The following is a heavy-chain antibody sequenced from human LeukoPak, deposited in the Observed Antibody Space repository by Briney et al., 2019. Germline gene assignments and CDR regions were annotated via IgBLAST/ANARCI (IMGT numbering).Heavy chain of an antibody. CDR3: ARGRLVFFYGMDV. J-gene: IGHJ6*02. V-gene: IGHV4-34*01. CDR2: INHSGST. D-gene: IGHD3-3*01. CDR1: GGSFSGYY. Sequence: KPSETLSLTCAVYGGSFSGYYWSWIRQPPGKGLEWIGEINHSGSTNYNPSLKSRVTISVDTSKNQFSLKLSSVTAADTAVYYCARGRLVFFYGMDVWGRGTTVTVSS.